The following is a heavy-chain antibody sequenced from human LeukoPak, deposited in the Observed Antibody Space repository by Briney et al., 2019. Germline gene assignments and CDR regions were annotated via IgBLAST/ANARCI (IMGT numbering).Heavy chain of an antibody. CDR3: ARGVLYYDFWSGYYYYYYYMDV. CDR2: INHSGST. CDR1: GGSFSGYY. V-gene: IGHV4-34*01. J-gene: IGHJ6*03. D-gene: IGHD3-3*01. Sequence: PSETLSLTCAVYGGSFSGYYWSWIRQPPGQGLEWIGEINHSGSTNYNPSLKSRVTISVDTSKNQFSLKLSSVTAADTAVYYCARGVLYYDFWSGYYYYYYYMDVWGKGTTVTVSS.